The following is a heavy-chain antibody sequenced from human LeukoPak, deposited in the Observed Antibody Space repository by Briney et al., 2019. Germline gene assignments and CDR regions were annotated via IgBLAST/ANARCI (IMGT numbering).Heavy chain of an antibody. CDR3: VRGSLASGVVVYYYYYLDV. V-gene: IGHV3-23*01. CDR2: ISISGGTT. Sequence: GGSLRLSCATFGFTFSSYGMTWVRQAPGKGLEWVSTISISGGTTYYADSVKGRSSISRDNAKNSLSLQMDSLRAEDTAVYYCVRGSLASGVVVYYYYYLDVWGKGTTVTVSS. J-gene: IGHJ6*03. D-gene: IGHD3-3*01. CDR1: GFTFSSYG.